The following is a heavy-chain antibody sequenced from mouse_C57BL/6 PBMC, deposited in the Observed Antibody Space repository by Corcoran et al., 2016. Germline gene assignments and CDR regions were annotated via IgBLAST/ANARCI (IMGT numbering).Heavy chain of an antibody. CDR2: IYPGDGDT. CDR1: GYAFSSYW. Sequence: QVQLQQSGAELVKPGASVKISCKAYGYAFSSYWMNWVKQRPGKGLEWIGQIYPGDGDTNYNGKFKGKATLTADKSSSTAYMQLSSLTSEDSAVYFCARPTYGISYGYLDVWGTGTTVTVSS. D-gene: IGHD1-1*01. J-gene: IGHJ1*03. V-gene: IGHV1-80*01. CDR3: ARPTYGISYGYLDV.